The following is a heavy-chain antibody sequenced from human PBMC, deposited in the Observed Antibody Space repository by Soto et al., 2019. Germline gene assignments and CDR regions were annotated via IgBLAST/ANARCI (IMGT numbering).Heavy chain of an antibody. J-gene: IGHJ4*02. D-gene: IGHD3-10*01. CDR3: AKVGGSSGY. CDR1: GYTVTELS. V-gene: IGHV1-24*01. CDR2: FDPEEGET. Sequence: XSVKVAFNVSGYTVTELSMHLVRQSPGKGLEWMGGFDPEEGETIYAQKFQGRVTMTEDTSTDTAYMDLSSLRSEDTAVYYCAKVGGSSGYWGQGTLVTVSS.